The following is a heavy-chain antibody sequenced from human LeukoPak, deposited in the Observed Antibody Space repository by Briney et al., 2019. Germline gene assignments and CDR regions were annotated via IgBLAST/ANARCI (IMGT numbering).Heavy chain of an antibody. D-gene: IGHD6-6*01. CDR1: GYSFTSYG. CDR3: ARTAGRTFDY. Sequence: ASVKVSCKASGYSFTSYGISWVRQAPGQGLERMGIINPSGGSTSYAQKFQGRVTMTRDTSTSTVYMELSSLRSEDTAVYYCARTAGRTFDYWGQGTLVTVSS. J-gene: IGHJ4*02. V-gene: IGHV1-46*01. CDR2: INPSGGST.